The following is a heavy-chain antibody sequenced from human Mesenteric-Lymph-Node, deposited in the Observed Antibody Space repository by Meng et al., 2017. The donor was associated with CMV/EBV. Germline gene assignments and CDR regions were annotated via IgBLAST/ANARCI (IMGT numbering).Heavy chain of an antibody. CDR2: INPNSGDT. D-gene: IGHD3-10*01. Sequence: ASVKVSCKTSGYTFTGYYMHWVRQAPGQGLEWMGWINPNSGDTDYAQKFQGRVTMTRDTSIRTAYMELSSLRFDDTAVYYCARDGSMDVWGQGTTVTVSS. CDR1: GYTFTGYY. J-gene: IGHJ6*02. V-gene: IGHV1-2*02. CDR3: ARDGSMDV.